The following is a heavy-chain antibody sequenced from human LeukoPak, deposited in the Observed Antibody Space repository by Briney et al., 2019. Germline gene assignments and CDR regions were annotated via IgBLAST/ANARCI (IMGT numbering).Heavy chain of an antibody. D-gene: IGHD1-26*01. V-gene: IGHV3-7*01. CDR2: IKPDGGLI. Sequence: PGGSLRLSCAASGFTFSSYWMTWVRQGPGKGLEWVANIKPDGGLIYYVDSVRGRFTISRDNAKNSLYLQINSLRAEDTAVYYCAKWELYSGFYYIDYWGQGTLATVSS. CDR1: GFTFSSYW. CDR3: AKWELYSGFYYIDY. J-gene: IGHJ4*02.